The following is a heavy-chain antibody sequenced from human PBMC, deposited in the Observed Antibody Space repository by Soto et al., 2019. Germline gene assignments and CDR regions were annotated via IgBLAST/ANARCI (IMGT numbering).Heavy chain of an antibody. CDR2: ISASGAST. J-gene: IGHJ6*02. CDR1: GFTFSNYV. D-gene: IGHD3-22*01. V-gene: IGHV3-23*01. CDR3: AKDKIPYYDSDGYYGAGDAMDV. Sequence: GGSLRLSCAASGFTFSNYVIAWVRQAPGKGLEWVSAISASGASTYYADSVKGRFTISRDNSKNTLYLQMNSLRAEDTAVYHCAKDKIPYYDSDGYYGAGDAMDVWGQGTTVTVSS.